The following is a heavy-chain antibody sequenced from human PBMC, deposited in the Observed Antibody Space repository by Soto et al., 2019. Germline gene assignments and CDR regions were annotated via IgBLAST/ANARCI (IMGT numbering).Heavy chain of an antibody. CDR3: ARGLGMGDC. D-gene: IGHD2-8*01. CDR1: GYTFSSYY. V-gene: IGHV1-46*01. Sequence: QVQLVQSGAEVKKPGASVKVSCKASGYTFSSYYIHWVRQAPGQGLEWIGIINPNGGSTNNAQNFEGRLTVTRDTSTAPVYMDLSALTSDDTAMYYCARGLGMGDCWGQGTLVTVSS. CDR2: INPNGGST. J-gene: IGHJ4*02.